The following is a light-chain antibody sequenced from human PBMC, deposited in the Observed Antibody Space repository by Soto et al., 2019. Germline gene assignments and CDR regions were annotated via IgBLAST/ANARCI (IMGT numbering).Light chain of an antibody. J-gene: IGLJ1*01. CDR1: SSDVGGYNY. CDR3: CSYAGDSTPYG. CDR2: EVS. Sequence: QSVLTQPPSASGSPGQSVTISCTGTSSDVGGYNYVSWYQQHPGRAPKLMIYEVSKRPSGVPDRFSGSKSGNTASLTVSGLQAEDEADYYGCSYAGDSTPYGFATGTKVTVL. V-gene: IGLV2-8*01.